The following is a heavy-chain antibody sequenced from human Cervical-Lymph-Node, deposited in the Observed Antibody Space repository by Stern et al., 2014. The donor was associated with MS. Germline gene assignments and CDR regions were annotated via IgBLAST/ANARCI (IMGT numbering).Heavy chain of an antibody. Sequence: QVQLVQSGVEIKKPGASVKVPCKASGYTFTRYDIAWVRQAPGQGLEWMGWISVYNGNTKYAQKVQGRVTMTRETSTNTAYMELRSLISDDTAVYYCARWAYNWDFDYWGQGTLVTVSS. V-gene: IGHV1-18*01. J-gene: IGHJ4*02. CDR2: ISVYNGNT. CDR3: ARWAYNWDFDY. CDR1: GYTFTRYD. D-gene: IGHD1-20*01.